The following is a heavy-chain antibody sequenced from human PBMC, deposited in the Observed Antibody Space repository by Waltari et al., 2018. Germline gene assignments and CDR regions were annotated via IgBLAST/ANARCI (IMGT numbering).Heavy chain of an antibody. V-gene: IGHV3-30*02. CDR1: GFTFSDYA. CDR2: LTYDGSNK. CDR3: ARERRGYYAEY. Sequence: QVQLAESGGGVVQPGGSLRLSCAASGFTFSDYAMHWVRQAPGKGLEWVTLLTYDGSNKYYADSVKGRFTSSRDDSKNTLHLQMNSLRDEDTAIYYCARERRGYYAEYWGQGTLVTVSS. J-gene: IGHJ4*02.